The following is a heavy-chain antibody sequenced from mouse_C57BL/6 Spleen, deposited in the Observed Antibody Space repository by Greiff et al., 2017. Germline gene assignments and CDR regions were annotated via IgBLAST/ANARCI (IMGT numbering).Heavy chain of an antibody. J-gene: IGHJ1*03. Sequence: EVQLVESGEGLVKPGGSLKLSCAASGFTFSSYAMSWVRQTPEKRLEWVAYISSGGDYIYYADTVKGRFTISRDNARNTLYLQMSSLTSEDTAMYYCTRERSSSGWYFDVWGTGTTVTVSS. V-gene: IGHV5-9-1*02. CDR1: GFTFSSYA. CDR3: TRERSSSGWYFDV. CDR2: ISSGGDYI. D-gene: IGHD1-1*01.